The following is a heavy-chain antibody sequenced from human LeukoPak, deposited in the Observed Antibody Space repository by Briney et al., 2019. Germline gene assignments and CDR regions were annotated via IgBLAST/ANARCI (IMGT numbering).Heavy chain of an antibody. Sequence: PGGSLRLSCVASGITFSNYAVSWVRQAPGKGLEWVSAISGSGGSTYYADSVKGRFTISRDNSKNTLYLQMNSLRAEDTAVYYCAKDHRSGYYNYFDYWGQGTLVTVSS. CDR1: GITFSNYA. CDR3: AKDHRSGYYNYFDY. D-gene: IGHD3-22*01. CDR2: ISGSGGST. V-gene: IGHV3-23*01. J-gene: IGHJ4*02.